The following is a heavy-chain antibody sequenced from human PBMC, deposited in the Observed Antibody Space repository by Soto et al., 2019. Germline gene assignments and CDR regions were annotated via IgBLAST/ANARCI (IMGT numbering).Heavy chain of an antibody. D-gene: IGHD1-1*01. J-gene: IGHJ4*02. V-gene: IGHV4-61*08. CDR1: GGSISSGDYY. CDR3: ASVKNWSVFDY. CDR2: IYYSGST. Sequence: SETLSLTCTVSGGSISSGDYYWSWIRQPPGKGLEWIGYIYYSGSTKYNPSLESRVTISIDTSKNQFSLKLISVTAADTAIYYCASVKNWSVFDYWGQGTLVTVSS.